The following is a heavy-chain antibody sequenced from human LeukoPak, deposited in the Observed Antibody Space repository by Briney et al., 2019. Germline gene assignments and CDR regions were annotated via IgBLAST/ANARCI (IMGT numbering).Heavy chain of an antibody. CDR2: IIPIFGTA. CDR3: ARVADTAVFYMDV. J-gene: IGHJ6*03. D-gene: IGHD5-18*01. Sequence: GASVKVSCKASGGTFSSYAISWVRQAPGQGLAWMGGIIPIFGTANYAQKFQGRVTITADESTSTAYTELSSLRSEDTAVYYCARVADTAVFYMDVWGKGTTVTVSS. CDR1: GGTFSSYA. V-gene: IGHV1-69*13.